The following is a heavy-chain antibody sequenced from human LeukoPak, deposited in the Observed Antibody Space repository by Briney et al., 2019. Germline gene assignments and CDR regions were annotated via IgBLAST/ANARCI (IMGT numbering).Heavy chain of an antibody. CDR2: IDSSGNS. CDR1: GDSITTNSYW. CDR3: ARRGIWDLQIGNWFDP. D-gene: IGHD3-16*01. J-gene: IGHJ5*02. V-gene: IGHV4-39*02. Sequence: SETLSLTCSISGDSITTNSYWWAWIRQSPGKGLEWIGSIDSSGNSYYNPSLKSRASISPDTSKNHYSLSLTSVTAADMAVYYCARRGIWDLQIGNWFDPWGQGILVTVPS.